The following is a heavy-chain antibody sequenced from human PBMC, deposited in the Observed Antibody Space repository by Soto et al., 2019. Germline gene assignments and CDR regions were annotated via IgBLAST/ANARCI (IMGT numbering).Heavy chain of an antibody. V-gene: IGHV3-23*01. CDR3: AKSSTVTTLPSGTVY. D-gene: IGHD4-17*01. Sequence: GGSLRLSCAASGFTFSSYAMSWVRQAPGKGLEWVSAICGSGGSTYYEDSVKGRFTISRDNSKNTLYLQMNSLSAEDTAVYYCAKSSTVTTLPSGTVYWGQGTLVTVSS. CDR2: ICGSGGST. J-gene: IGHJ4*02. CDR1: GFTFSSYA.